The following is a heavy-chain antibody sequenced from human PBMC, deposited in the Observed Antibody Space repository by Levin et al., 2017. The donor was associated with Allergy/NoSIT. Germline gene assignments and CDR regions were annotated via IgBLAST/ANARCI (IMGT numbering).Heavy chain of an antibody. J-gene: IGHJ5*02. CDR2: ISGSGGST. Sequence: ETLSLTCAASGFTFSSYAMSWVRQAPGKGLEWVSAISGSGGSTYYADSVKGRFTISRDNSKNTLYLQMNSLRAEDTAVYYCAKVLGGYSYGPVWFDPWGQGTLVTVSS. CDR1: GFTFSSYA. CDR3: AKVLGGYSYGPVWFDP. D-gene: IGHD5-18*01. V-gene: IGHV3-23*01.